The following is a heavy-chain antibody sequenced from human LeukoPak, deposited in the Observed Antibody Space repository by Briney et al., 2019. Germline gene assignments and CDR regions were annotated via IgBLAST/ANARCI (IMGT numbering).Heavy chain of an antibody. CDR2: FDPEDGET. J-gene: IGHJ4*02. V-gene: IGHV1-24*01. CDR1: GYTLPELS. D-gene: IGHD5-24*01. Sequence: ASVKVSCKVSGYTLPELSMHWVRQAPGKGLEWMGGFDPEDGETIYAQKFQGRVTITADESTSTAYMELSSLRSEDTAVYYCARGRNRVGYNTGNLEYWGQGTLVTVSS. CDR3: ARGRNRVGYNTGNLEY.